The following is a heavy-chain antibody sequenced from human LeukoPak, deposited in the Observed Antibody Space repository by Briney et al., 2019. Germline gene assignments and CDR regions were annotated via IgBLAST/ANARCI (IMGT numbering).Heavy chain of an antibody. D-gene: IGHD3-9*01. J-gene: IGHJ6*02. Sequence: PGRSLRLSCAASGFTFDDYAMHWVRQAPGKGLEWVSGISWNSGSIGYADSVKGRFTISRDNAKNSLYLQMNSLRAEDTALYYCAKDISGAYYDILTGYSYYCGMDVWGRGTTVSVSS. CDR2: ISWNSGSI. V-gene: IGHV3-9*01. CDR3: AKDISGAYYDILTGYSYYCGMDV. CDR1: GFTFDDYA.